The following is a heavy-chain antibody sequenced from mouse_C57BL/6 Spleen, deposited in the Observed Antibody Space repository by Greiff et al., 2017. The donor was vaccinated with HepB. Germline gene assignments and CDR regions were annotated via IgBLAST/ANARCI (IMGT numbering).Heavy chain of an antibody. Sequence: DVKLVESGGGLVKPGGSLKLSCAASGFTFSSYAMSWVRQTPEKRLEWVATISDGGSYTYYPDNVKGRFTISRDNAKNNLYLQMSHLKSEDTAMYYCARDRITRVFDYWGQGTTLTVSS. CDR1: GFTFSSYA. CDR2: ISDGGSYT. J-gene: IGHJ2*01. V-gene: IGHV5-4*01. CDR3: ARDRITRVFDY. D-gene: IGHD1-1*01.